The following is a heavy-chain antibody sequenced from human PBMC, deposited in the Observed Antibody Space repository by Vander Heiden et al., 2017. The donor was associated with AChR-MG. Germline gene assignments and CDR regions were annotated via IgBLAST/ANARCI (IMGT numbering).Heavy chain of an antibody. Sequence: EVQLVESGGGVVQPGGSLRLACAAFGFTFRSYWTSGVRQAPGKGLEWVATIKQDGSEKNYVDSVRGRFTISRDNAKNSLYLQMNSLRAEDTALYYCVRTARWLRDSDSWGQGTLVTVSS. V-gene: IGHV3-7*03. CDR1: GFTFRSYW. CDR2: IKQDGSEK. CDR3: VRTARWLRDSDS. J-gene: IGHJ4*02. D-gene: IGHD5-12*01.